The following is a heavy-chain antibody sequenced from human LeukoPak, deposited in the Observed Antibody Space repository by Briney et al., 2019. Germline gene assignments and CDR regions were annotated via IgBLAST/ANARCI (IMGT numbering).Heavy chain of an antibody. D-gene: IGHD3-3*01. CDR3: ARSNLRFLEWSLVDY. V-gene: IGHV3-7*01. J-gene: IGHJ4*02. CDR2: INEGGGET. Sequence: PGGSLRLSCAASGFTFSSYWMSWVRQAPGKGLEWVANINEGGGETYYVDSMKGRFTISRDNAKNSLYLQMNSLRAEDTAMYYCARSNLRFLEWSLVDYGGQRTLLTVPA. CDR1: GFTFSSYW.